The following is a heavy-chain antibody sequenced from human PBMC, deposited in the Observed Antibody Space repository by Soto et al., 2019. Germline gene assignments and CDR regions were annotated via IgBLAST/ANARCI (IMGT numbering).Heavy chain of an antibody. D-gene: IGHD2-8*01. CDR3: ARCNRCAAFDN. CDR1: GGSVSSGGYY. J-gene: IGHJ3*02. CDR2: IYYSGST. Sequence: QVQLQASGPGLVKPSQTLSLTCTVSGGSVSSGGYYWSWIRPHPGKGLEWIGFIYYSGSTFYNPFLKSRVTLSVDPSKNQFSLRLRSVPAADTAVYYCARCNRCAAFDNWGQGIMVTVAS. V-gene: IGHV4-31*03.